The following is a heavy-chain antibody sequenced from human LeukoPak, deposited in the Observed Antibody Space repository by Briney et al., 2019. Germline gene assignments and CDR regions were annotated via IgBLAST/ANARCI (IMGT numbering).Heavy chain of an antibody. CDR2: INSDGTST. CDR1: GXTFSTYW. J-gene: IGHJ4*02. Sequence: PGGSLRLSCAASGXTFSTYWMHWVRQAPGKGLVWVLRINSDGTSTNYADSVKGRFTISRDNAKRTLFLQMNSLRAEDTAVYYCARGGGRYSSAYYFDYWGQGTLVTVSS. D-gene: IGHD6-25*01. CDR3: ARGGGRYSSAYYFDY. V-gene: IGHV3-74*01.